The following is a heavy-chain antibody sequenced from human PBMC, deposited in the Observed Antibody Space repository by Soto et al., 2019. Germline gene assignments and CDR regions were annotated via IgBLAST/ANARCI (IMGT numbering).Heavy chain of an antibody. J-gene: IGHJ1*01. CDR2: IYYSGST. CDR3: ARYSSSWTLKYFQH. D-gene: IGHD6-13*01. CDR1: GGSISSYY. Sequence: SETLSLTCTVSGGSISSYYWSWIRQPPGKGLEWIGYIYYSGSTNYNPSLKSRVTISVDTSKNQFSLKLSSVTAADTAVYYCARYSSSWTLKYFQHWGQGTLVTVSS. V-gene: IGHV4-59*01.